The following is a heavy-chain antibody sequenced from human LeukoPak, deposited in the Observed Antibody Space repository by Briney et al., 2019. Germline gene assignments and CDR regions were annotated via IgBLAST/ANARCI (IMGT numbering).Heavy chain of an antibody. J-gene: IGHJ5*02. D-gene: IGHD2-15*01. CDR3: ARDAIGIIVVSQNSWFDP. CDR1: GYTFTSSY. V-gene: IGHV1-46*01. Sequence: GASVKVSCKASGYTFTSSYMHWVRQAPGQGLEWMGIINPSGGSTSYAQKFQGRVTMTRDTSISTAYMELSRLRSDDTAVYYCARDAIGIIVVSQNSWFDPWGQGTLVTVSS. CDR2: INPSGGST.